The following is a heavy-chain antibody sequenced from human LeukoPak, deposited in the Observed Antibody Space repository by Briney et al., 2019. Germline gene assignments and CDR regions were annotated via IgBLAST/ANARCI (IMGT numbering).Heavy chain of an antibody. CDR2: ISGYNGDT. CDR3: ARDPSNTSGWKTWFDT. CDR1: GGTFMRHS. J-gene: IGHJ5*02. D-gene: IGHD6-19*01. Sequence: ASVKVSCKASGGTFMRHSISWVRQAPGQGLEWVGWISGYNGDTNYAQKLQGRVTMTTDTSTTTAYMELRSLRSDDTAFYYCARDPSNTSGWKTWFDTWGQGTLVTVSS. V-gene: IGHV1-18*01.